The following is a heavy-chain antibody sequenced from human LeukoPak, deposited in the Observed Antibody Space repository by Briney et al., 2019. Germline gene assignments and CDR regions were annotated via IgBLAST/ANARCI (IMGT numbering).Heavy chain of an antibody. CDR1: GGSISSYY. J-gene: IGHJ4*02. Sequence: SETLSLTCTVSGGSISSYYWSWIRQPPGKGLGWIGYIYYSGSTNYNPSLKSRVTISVYTSKNQFSLKLSSVTAADTAVYYCARAAGPLAAPDFWGQGTPVTVSS. CDR3: ARAAGPLAAPDF. V-gene: IGHV4-59*01. CDR2: IYYSGST. D-gene: IGHD6-13*01.